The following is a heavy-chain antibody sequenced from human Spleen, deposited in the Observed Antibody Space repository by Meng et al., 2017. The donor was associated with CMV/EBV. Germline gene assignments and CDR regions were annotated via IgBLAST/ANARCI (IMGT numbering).Heavy chain of an antibody. CDR1: SSGDYG. J-gene: IGHJ1*01. CDR3: ARGTFWSGYYKAEYFQH. D-gene: IGHD3-3*01. Sequence: SSGDYGWSWIRQPPGKGLEWIGYIDYSGSGTTYYNPSLKSRVTISLDTSKNQFSLKLSSVTATDTAVYYCARGTFWSGYYKAEYFQHWGQGTLVTVSS. V-gene: IGHV4-30-4*08. CDR2: IDYSGSGTT.